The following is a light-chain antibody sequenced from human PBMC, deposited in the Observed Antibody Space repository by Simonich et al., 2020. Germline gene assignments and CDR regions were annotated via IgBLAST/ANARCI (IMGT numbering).Light chain of an antibody. CDR2: DVS. J-gene: IGLJ2*01. Sequence: SALTQPASVSGSPGQSITISCTGTSSDVGGYTYVSWYQQHPGKAPKLMIYDVSKLPSGVSNRFSGSKAGNTASLTSSGLQAEDEADYYCSSYTSSSTLVFGGGTKLTVL. CDR3: SSYTSSSTLV. CDR1: SSDVGGYTY. V-gene: IGLV2-14*01.